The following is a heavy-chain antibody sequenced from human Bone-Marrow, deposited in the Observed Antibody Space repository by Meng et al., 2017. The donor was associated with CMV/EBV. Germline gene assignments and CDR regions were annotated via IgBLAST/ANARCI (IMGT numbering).Heavy chain of an antibody. CDR2: INWNGGST. CDR3: ARDRCGSYYDFWSGYYRCYYYYGMDV. V-gene: IGHV3-20*04. CDR1: GFTFDDYG. D-gene: IGHD3-3*01. Sequence: GESLKISCAASGFTFDDYGMSWVRQAPGKGLEWVSGINWNGGSTGYADSVKGRFTISRDNAKNSRYLQMNSLRAEDTAVYYCARDRCGSYYDFWSGYYRCYYYYGMDVWGQGSTVTFYS. J-gene: IGHJ6*02.